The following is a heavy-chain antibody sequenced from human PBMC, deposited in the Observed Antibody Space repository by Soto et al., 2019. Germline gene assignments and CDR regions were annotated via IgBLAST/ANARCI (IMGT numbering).Heavy chain of an antibody. J-gene: IGHJ5*02. Sequence: QVQLVGSGGGVVQPGRSLRLSCEASGFTFSDYGMHWVRQVPGKGLEWVAVISYDGNNQYYADSVKGRFTISRDNSKNTLYLQMNSLRAEDTAMYYCAKDHLPTTVTTPGFAPWGQGALVTVSS. CDR1: GFTFSDYG. CDR2: ISYDGNNQ. V-gene: IGHV3-30*18. CDR3: AKDHLPTTVTTPGFAP. D-gene: IGHD4-17*01.